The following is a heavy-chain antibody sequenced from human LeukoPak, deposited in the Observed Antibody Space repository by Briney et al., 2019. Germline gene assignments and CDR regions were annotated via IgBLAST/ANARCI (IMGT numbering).Heavy chain of an antibody. V-gene: IGHV3-23*01. J-gene: IGHJ3*02. D-gene: IGHD1-14*01. CDR3: AKETDLPYDAFDI. CDR2: ISGSGGST. Sequence: PGGSLRLSCAASGFTFSSNAMSWVRQAPGKGLEWASGISGSGGSTYYADSVKGRFTISRDNSKNTVYLQMNSLRAEETAVYYCAKETDLPYDAFDIWGQGTKVTVSS. CDR1: GFTFSSNA.